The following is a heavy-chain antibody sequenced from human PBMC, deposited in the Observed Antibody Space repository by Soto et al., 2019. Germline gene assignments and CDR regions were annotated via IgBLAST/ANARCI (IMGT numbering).Heavy chain of an antibody. CDR2: ISGSGGST. CDR1: GFTFSSYA. J-gene: IGHJ4*02. CDR3: AKDLRGIAAGGTDVDY. V-gene: IGHV3-23*01. D-gene: IGHD6-13*01. Sequence: LRLSCAASGFTFSSYAMSWVRQAPGKGLEWVSAISGSGGSTYYADSVKGRFTISRDNSKNTLYLQMNSLRAEDTAVYYCAKDLRGIAAGGTDVDYWGQGTLVTVSS.